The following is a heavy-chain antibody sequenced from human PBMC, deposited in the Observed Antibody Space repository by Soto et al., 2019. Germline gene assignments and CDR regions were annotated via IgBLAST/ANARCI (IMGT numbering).Heavy chain of an antibody. V-gene: IGHV1-2*04. D-gene: IGHD1-26*01. CDR3: ARVAWDRGARGHFDY. J-gene: IGHJ4*02. CDR2: VNPNSGGT. CDR1: GYTFTGYY. Sequence: GASVKVSCKASGYTFTGYYMHWVRQAPGQGLEWMGWVNPNSGGTNYAQKFQGWVTMTRDTSISTAYMELSRLRSDDTAVYYCARVAWDRGARGHFDYWGQGTLVTVSS.